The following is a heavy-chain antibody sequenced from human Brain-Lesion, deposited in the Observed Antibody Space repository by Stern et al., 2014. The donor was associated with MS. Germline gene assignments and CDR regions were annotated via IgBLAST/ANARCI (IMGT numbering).Heavy chain of an antibody. V-gene: IGHV3-74*02. CDR3: ARAHVDTWDWFDP. CDR1: GFTFSTYW. CDR2: INGDGSRT. D-gene: IGHD5-18*01. J-gene: IGHJ5*02. Sequence: VQLVRSGGDLVQPGGSLRLSCTASGFTFSTYWMHWVRQAPGKGLVWVSRINGDGSRTSYADSVKGRFTISRDNAKNTLYVQMNSLRVEDTAVYYCARAHVDTWDWFDPWGQGTLVTVSS.